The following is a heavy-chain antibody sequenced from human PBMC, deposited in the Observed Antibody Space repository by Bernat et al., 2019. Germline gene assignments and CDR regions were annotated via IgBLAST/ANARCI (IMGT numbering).Heavy chain of an antibody. D-gene: IGHD4-17*01. CDR2: INHSGST. CDR1: GGSFSGYY. J-gene: IGHJ1*01. Sequence: QVQLQQWGAGLLKPSETLSLTCAVYGGSFSGYYWSWIRQPPGKGLEWIGEINHSGSTNYNPSLKSRVTISVDTSKNQFSLKLSSVTAADTAVYYCAREPSTVTTVYFQHWGQGTLVTVSS. CDR3: AREPSTVTTVYFQH. V-gene: IGHV4-34*01.